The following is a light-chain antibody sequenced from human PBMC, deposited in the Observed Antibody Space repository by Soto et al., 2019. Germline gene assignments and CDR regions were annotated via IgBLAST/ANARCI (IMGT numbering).Light chain of an antibody. V-gene: IGKV1-39*01. CDR1: QTIGTY. CDR3: QQSYNSPLT. CDR2: DAS. J-gene: IGKJ1*01. Sequence: QMTXXPSSLAASXGYXVXXXCRASQTIGTYVNWYRQKSGAVPELLIYDASTLKSGVASRFRGRASGTDFTLTISSLQRDDFATYYCQQSYNSPLTFGQGTNLDNK.